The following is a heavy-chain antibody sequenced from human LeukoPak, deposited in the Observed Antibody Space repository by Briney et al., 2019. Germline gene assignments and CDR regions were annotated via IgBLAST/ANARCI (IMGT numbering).Heavy chain of an antibody. CDR3: ARFLYSSSWYGLGDAFDI. D-gene: IGHD6-13*01. Sequence: GESLKISCKSSGYSFTSYWIGWVRQMPGKGLEWMGIIYPGDSDTRYSPSFQGQVTISADKSISTAYLQWSSLKASDTAMYYCARFLYSSSWYGLGDAFDIWGQGTMVTVSS. CDR1: GYSFTSYW. CDR2: IYPGDSDT. V-gene: IGHV5-51*01. J-gene: IGHJ3*02.